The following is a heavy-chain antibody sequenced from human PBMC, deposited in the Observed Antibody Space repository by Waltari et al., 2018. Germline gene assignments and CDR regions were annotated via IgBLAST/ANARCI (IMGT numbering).Heavy chain of an antibody. V-gene: IGHV4-38-2*01. CDR1: GYSISSGYY. CDR3: ARLGAAARPPDL. J-gene: IGHJ4*02. CDR2: IYHSGIT. D-gene: IGHD6-6*01. Sequence: QVQLQESGPGLVKPSETLSLTCAVSGYSISSGYYWGWIRQPPGKGLEWIGSIYHSGITHSNPSLKSRVTISVDTSKKHFSLKLTSVTAADTAVYYCARLGAAARPPDLWGQGTLVTVSS.